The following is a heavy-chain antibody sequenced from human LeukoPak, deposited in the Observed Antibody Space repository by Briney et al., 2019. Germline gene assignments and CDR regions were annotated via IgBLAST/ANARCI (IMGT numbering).Heavy chain of an antibody. V-gene: IGHV3-33*08. CDR1: GFTFSNYG. D-gene: IGHD2-15*01. CDR2: IWYDGSSK. Sequence: PGGSLRLSCAASGFTFSNYGMSWVRQAPGKGLEWVAVIWYDGSSKYYADSVKGRFTISRDNSKDTLYLQMNSLRAEDTAMYYCARDGLRYCSGGSCSRTFDPWGQGTLVTVSS. CDR3: ARDGLRYCSGGSCSRTFDP. J-gene: IGHJ5*02.